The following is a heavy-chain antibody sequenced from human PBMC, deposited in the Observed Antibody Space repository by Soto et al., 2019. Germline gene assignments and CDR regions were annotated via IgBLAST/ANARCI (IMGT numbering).Heavy chain of an antibody. Sequence: SATLCITWIASGGSISGSYWSWIQQSPGKGLEWLGYFYYTGNTNYIPSLRSRVSISVDTSRDEFSLRLSSVTAADTAVYFCARSVAAVGAHIDYWGEGTQVTVSS. CDR1: GGSISGSY. V-gene: IGHV4-59*01. J-gene: IGHJ4*02. CDR2: FYYTGNT. D-gene: IGHD6-13*01. CDR3: ARSVAAVGAHIDY.